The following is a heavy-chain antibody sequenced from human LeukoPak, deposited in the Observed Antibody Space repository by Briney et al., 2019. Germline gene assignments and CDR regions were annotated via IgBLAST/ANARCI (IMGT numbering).Heavy chain of an antibody. V-gene: IGHV3-23*01. Sequence: QSGGSLRLSCAASGFTFTNYAMSWVRQAPGKGLEWVSGISGSGGSTYYADSVKGRFTISRDNSKNTLYLQMNSLRAEDTAVYYCAKVNWGTRSWFDPWGQGTLVTVSS. CDR2: ISGSGGST. CDR1: GFTFTNYA. CDR3: AKVNWGTRSWFDP. D-gene: IGHD7-27*01. J-gene: IGHJ5*02.